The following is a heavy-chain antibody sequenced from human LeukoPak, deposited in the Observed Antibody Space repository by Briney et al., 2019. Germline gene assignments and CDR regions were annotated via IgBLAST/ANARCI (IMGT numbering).Heavy chain of an antibody. CDR3: AKGQAAMATSTIDY. CDR2: IRTEAKSYAT. D-gene: IGHD5-24*01. V-gene: IGHV3-73*01. Sequence: GGSLRLSCAASGFTFSGSAMHWVRQASGKGLEWVGQIRTEAKSYATAYAASVKGRFSISRDDSKNTAYLQMNSLRGEDTAIYFCAKGQAAMATSTIDYWGQGTLVTVSS. CDR1: GFTFSGSA. J-gene: IGHJ4*02.